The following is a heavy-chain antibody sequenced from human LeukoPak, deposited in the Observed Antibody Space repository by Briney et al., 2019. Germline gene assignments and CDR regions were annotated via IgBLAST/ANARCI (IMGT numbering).Heavy chain of an antibody. CDR2: IYANDYDT. Sequence: EPLQISSQGSGCTSARCWIGWVRRLPGKGREWLGIIYANDYDTRYSPSFKGQVTISADKSLSTAYLQWSSLKASDTAMYYCARHIYSYDFMIYYMDVWGKGTTVTVSS. J-gene: IGHJ6*03. V-gene: IGHV5-51*01. CDR3: ARHIYSYDFMIYYMDV. CDR1: GCTSARCW. D-gene: IGHD5-18*01.